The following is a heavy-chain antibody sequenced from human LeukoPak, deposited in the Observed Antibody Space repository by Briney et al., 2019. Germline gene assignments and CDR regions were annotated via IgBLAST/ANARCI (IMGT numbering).Heavy chain of an antibody. CDR1: DDSITIYY. J-gene: IGHJ6*03. D-gene: IGHD4-17*01. V-gene: IGHV4-59*01. CDR3: ATLTTVPHIYYYYYMDV. Sequence: SETLSLTCTVSDDSITIYYWSWIRQPPGKGLEWIGYIDHTGSTNYNPSLNSRVTISRDTSKNQFSLKLNSVTAADTAVYYCATLTTVPHIYYYYYMDVWSKGTTVTVSS. CDR2: IDHTGST.